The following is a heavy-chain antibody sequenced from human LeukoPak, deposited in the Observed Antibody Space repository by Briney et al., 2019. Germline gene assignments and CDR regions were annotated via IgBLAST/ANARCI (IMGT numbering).Heavy chain of an antibody. J-gene: IGHJ3*02. CDR3: AREGGISSSSTYDI. D-gene: IGHD3-16*01. Sequence: GRSLRLSCAASGFTFSNYLMHWVRQTPGKGLEWVALLWHDGANKFYADSVKGRFTISRDNSKNTLYLQMNGLRSEDTAVYYCAREGGISSSSTYDIWGQGTMVTVSS. V-gene: IGHV3-33*08. CDR2: LWHDGANK. CDR1: GFTFSNYL.